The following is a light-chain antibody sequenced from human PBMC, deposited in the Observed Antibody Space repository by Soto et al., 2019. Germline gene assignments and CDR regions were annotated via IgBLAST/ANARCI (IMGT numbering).Light chain of an antibody. CDR3: QQYDNWWT. CDR1: QSVSSN. CDR2: GAS. V-gene: IGKV3-15*01. J-gene: IGKJ1*01. Sequence: EIVMTQSQATLSVSPGERATLSCRASQSVSSNLAWYQKKPGQAPRLLIYGASTRATGIPARFSGSGSGTEFTLTISSLQSEDFAVYYCQQYDNWWTFGQGTRVEIK.